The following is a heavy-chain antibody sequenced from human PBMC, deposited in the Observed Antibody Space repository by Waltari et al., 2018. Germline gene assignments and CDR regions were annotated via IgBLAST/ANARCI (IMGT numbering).Heavy chain of an antibody. CDR3: ARDHYGSGRRGYYYYMDV. CDR1: GGSLSSYY. V-gene: IGHV4-4*07. Sequence: QVQLQASGPGLVKPSETLSLTCTVSGGSLSSYYWSWIRQPPGKGLEWIGRIYTSGSTNYNPSLKSRVTMSVDTSKNQFSLKLSSVTAADTAVYYCARDHYGSGRRGYYYYMDVWGKGTTVTISS. D-gene: IGHD3-10*01. CDR2: IYTSGST. J-gene: IGHJ6*03.